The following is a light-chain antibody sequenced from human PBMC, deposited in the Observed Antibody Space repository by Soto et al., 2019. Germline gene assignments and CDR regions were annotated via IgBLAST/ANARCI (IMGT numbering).Light chain of an antibody. Sequence: DIQMTQSPSTLSASVGDRVTITCRASQSISTWLAWYQQEPGKAPKLLIHKASSLQSGVPSRFRGSGSGTDFTLTISSLHPDDFATYYCQQYNSYSPTFGQGTRVAIK. V-gene: IGKV1-5*03. CDR2: KAS. J-gene: IGKJ1*01. CDR3: QQYNSYSPT. CDR1: QSISTW.